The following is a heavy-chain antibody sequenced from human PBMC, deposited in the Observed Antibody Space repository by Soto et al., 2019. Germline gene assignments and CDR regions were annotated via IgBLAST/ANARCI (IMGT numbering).Heavy chain of an antibody. D-gene: IGHD3-22*01. V-gene: IGHV4-31*03. CDR3: AMESTMIGGHRRSMDV. CDR2: IYYSGST. Sequence: SETLSLTCTVSGGSISSGGYYWSWIRQHPGKGLEWIGYIYYSGSTYYNPSLKSRVTISVDTSKNQFSLKLSSVTAADTAVYYCAMESTMIGGHRRSMDVWGQGTTVTVSS. J-gene: IGHJ6*02. CDR1: GGSISSGGYY.